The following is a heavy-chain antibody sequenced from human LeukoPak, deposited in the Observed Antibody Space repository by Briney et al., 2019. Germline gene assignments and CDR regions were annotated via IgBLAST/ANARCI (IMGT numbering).Heavy chain of an antibody. V-gene: IGHV4-59*01. CDR2: IYDTGSS. Sequence: SETLSLTCTVSGASISGYYWNWIRQSPGKGLEWIAFIYDTGSSNYIPSLTSRVTISIDTSKNQFSLKLKSVTAADTAVYYCAGNRNALGDVNWLDPWGQGTQVTVSS. D-gene: IGHD1/OR15-1a*01. CDR1: GASISGYY. J-gene: IGHJ5*02. CDR3: AGNRNALGDVNWLDP.